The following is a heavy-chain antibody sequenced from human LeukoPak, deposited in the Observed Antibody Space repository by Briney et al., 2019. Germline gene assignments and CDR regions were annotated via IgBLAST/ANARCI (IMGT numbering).Heavy chain of an antibody. J-gene: IGHJ4*02. Sequence: SETLSLTCTVSGYSISSGYYWGWIRQPPGKGLEWIGSIYHSGSTYYNPSLKSRVTISVDTSKNQFSLKLSSVTAADTAVYYCEGHSSSWSYYFDYWGQGTLVTVSS. V-gene: IGHV4-38-2*02. CDR2: IYHSGST. CDR3: EGHSSSWSYYFDY. D-gene: IGHD6-13*01. CDR1: GYSISSGYY.